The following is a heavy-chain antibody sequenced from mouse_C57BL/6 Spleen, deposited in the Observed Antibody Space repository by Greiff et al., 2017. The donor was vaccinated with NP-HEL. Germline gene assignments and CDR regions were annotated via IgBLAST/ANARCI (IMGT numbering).Heavy chain of an antibody. Sequence: EVQLQQSGPELVKPGASVKISCKASGYTFTDYYMNWVKQSHGKSLEWIGDINPNNGGTSYNQKFKGKATLTVDKSSSTAYMELRSLTSEDSAVYYCAREEEGTVAAYWGQGTTLTVSS. V-gene: IGHV1-26*01. D-gene: IGHD1-1*01. J-gene: IGHJ2*01. CDR1: GYTFTDYY. CDR3: AREEEGTVAAY. CDR2: INPNNGGT.